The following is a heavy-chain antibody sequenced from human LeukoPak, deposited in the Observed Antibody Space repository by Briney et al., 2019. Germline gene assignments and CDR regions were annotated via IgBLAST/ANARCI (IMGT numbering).Heavy chain of an antibody. V-gene: IGHV3-66*01. CDR3: VPLSRIISD. D-gene: IGHD3-16*01. CDR2: IYSSDAT. J-gene: IGHJ4*02. Sequence: GGSLRLSCAASGFTLTRNHMNWVRQVPGKGLEWVSIIYSSDATYYADSVKGRFTISRDNAKNSLYLQMNSLRAEDTAVYYCVPLSRIISDWGQGTLVTVSS. CDR1: GFTLTRNH.